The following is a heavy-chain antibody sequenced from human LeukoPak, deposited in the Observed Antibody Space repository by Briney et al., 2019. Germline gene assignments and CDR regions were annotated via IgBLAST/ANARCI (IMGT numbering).Heavy chain of an antibody. CDR1: GGSFSGYY. CDR2: INHSGST. J-gene: IGHJ6*02. V-gene: IGHV4-34*01. CDR3: ARPYYDFWSGYYPRDYYYYGMDV. D-gene: IGHD3-3*01. Sequence: PSGTLSLTCAVYGGSFSGYYWSWIRQPPGKGLEWIGEINHSGSTNYNPSLKSRVTISVDTSKNQFSLKLSSVTAADTAVYYCARPYYDFWSGYYPRDYYYYGMDVWGQGTTVTVSS.